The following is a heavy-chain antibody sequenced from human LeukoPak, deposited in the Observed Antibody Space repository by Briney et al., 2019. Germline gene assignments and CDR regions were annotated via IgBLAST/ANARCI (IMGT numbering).Heavy chain of an antibody. V-gene: IGHV3-30*04. Sequence: GGSLRLSCAASGFTFSSYPIHWVRQAPGKGLEWVAVISYDGNNKYYADSVKGRFTISRDNSKNTLYLQMNSLRAEDTVVYYCAKDGLGGFGDYMDVWGKGTTVTISS. CDR2: ISYDGNNK. CDR3: AKDGLGGFGDYMDV. J-gene: IGHJ6*03. D-gene: IGHD3-10*01. CDR1: GFTFSSYP.